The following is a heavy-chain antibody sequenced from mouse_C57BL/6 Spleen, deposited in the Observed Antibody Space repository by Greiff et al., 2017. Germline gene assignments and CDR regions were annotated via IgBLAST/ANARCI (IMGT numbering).Heavy chain of an antibody. CDR2: IYPSDSET. V-gene: IGHV1-61*01. Sequence: QVQLQQPGAELVRPGSSVKLSCKASGYTFTSYWMDWVKQRPGQGLEWIGNIYPSDSETHYNQKFKDKATLTVDKSSSTAYMQLSSLTSEDSAVYYCARTGGLYYFDYWGQGTTLTVSS. CDR3: ARTGGLYYFDY. CDR1: GYTFTSYW. J-gene: IGHJ2*01.